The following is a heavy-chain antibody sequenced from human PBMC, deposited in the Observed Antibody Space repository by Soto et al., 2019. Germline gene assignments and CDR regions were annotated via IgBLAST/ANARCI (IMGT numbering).Heavy chain of an antibody. Sequence: GGSLRLSCEASRFIFSSYWMSWVRQAPGKGLEWVANIKPDGSEKYYVDSVKGRFTISRDNAEKSLYLQMNSLRAEDTAVYYCARVVFAYGDYVGAFDIWGQGTMVTVS. V-gene: IGHV3-7*01. CDR3: ARVVFAYGDYVGAFDI. D-gene: IGHD4-17*01. CDR1: RFIFSSYW. J-gene: IGHJ3*02. CDR2: IKPDGSEK.